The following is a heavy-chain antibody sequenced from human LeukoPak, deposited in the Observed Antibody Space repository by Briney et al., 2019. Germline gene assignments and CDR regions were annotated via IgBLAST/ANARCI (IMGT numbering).Heavy chain of an antibody. CDR3: AKDIEKRWLQFQAPWYFDL. V-gene: IGHV3-30-3*01. CDR2: ISYDGSNK. Sequence: LPGRSLRLSCAASGFTFSSYAMHWVRQAPGKGLEWVAVISYDGSNKYYADSVKGRFTISRDNSKNTLYLQMNSLRAEDTAVYYCAKDIEKRWLQFQAPWYFDLWGRGTLVTVSS. J-gene: IGHJ2*01. D-gene: IGHD5-12*01. CDR1: GFTFSSYA.